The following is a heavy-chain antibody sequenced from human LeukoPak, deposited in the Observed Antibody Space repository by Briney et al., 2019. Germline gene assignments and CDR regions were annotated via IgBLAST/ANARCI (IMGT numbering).Heavy chain of an antibody. CDR3: ARDNGDYDAFDI. V-gene: IGHV1-69*04. D-gene: IGHD4-17*01. CDR2: IIPVLAIA. CDR1: GYTLTDHH. J-gene: IGHJ3*02. Sequence: SVKVSCKASGYTLTDHHTHWLRQAPGQGLEWMGRIIPVLAIANYAQKFQGRVTITADKSTSTAYMELSSLRSEDTAVYYCARDNGDYDAFDIWGQGTMVTVSS.